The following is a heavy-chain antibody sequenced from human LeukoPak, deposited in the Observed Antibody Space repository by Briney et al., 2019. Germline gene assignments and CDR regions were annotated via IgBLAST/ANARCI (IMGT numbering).Heavy chain of an antibody. CDR1: GGSFSGYY. CDR2: INHSGST. V-gene: IGHV4-34*01. J-gene: IGHJ4*02. CDR3: ARVSGY. D-gene: IGHD2/OR15-2a*01. Sequence: SETLSLTCAVYGGSFSGYYWSWIRQPPGKGLEWIGEINHSGSTNYNPSLKSRVTISVDTSKNQFSLKLSSVTAADTAVCYCARVSGYWGQGTLVTVSS.